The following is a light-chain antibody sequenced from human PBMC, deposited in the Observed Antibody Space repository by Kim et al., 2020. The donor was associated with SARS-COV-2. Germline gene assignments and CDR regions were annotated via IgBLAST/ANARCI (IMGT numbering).Light chain of an antibody. CDR3: QHRTTGFT. CDR1: QSVSTY. Sequence: SLSLGEIGTLSCRARQSVSTYLAWYQQIPGQAPRLLLYDASKRATGIPARFSGSGSGTDFTLTISGLEPEDFGVYYCQHRTTGFTFGPGTKVDIK. V-gene: IGKV3-11*01. J-gene: IGKJ3*01. CDR2: DAS.